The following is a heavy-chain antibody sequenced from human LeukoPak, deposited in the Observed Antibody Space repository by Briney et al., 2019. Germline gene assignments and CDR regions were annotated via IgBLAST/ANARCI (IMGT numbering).Heavy chain of an antibody. V-gene: IGHV4-61*02. CDR1: GGSISRGGYH. CDR3: ARGTITTVTDS. CDR2: FYTSGTP. Sequence: SETLSLTCTVSGGSISRGGYHWSWIRQPAGKGLEWIGRFYTSGTPNYNPSLKSRVTILIDTSRNQFSLKLSSVTAADTAVYYCARGTITTVTDSWGPGTLVTVSS. J-gene: IGHJ4*02. D-gene: IGHD4-17*01.